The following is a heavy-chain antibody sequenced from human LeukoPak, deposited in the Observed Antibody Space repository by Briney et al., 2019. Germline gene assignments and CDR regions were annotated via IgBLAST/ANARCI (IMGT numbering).Heavy chain of an antibody. J-gene: IGHJ5*02. CDR3: ARGCGGGDCYPHWFDP. CDR2: IIPIFGTA. Sequence: SVKVSCKASGGTFSSYAISWVRQAPGQGLEWMGGIIPIFGTANYAQKFQGRVTITTDESTSTAYIELSSLRFEDTAVYYCARGCGGGDCYPHWFDPWGQGTLVTVSS. CDR1: GGTFSSYA. D-gene: IGHD2-21*01. V-gene: IGHV1-69*05.